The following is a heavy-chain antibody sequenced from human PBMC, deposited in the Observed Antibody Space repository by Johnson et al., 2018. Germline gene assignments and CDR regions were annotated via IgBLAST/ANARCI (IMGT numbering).Heavy chain of an antibody. D-gene: IGHD6-19*01. CDR2: IWHDGTEK. Sequence: QVQLVQSGGGVVQXGRSXRLXCVTSGFTFSSYGMHWVRQAPGKGLEWVAHIWHDGTEKDYADSVKGRFTISRDNSKNTLYLQMNSLRAEDTAVYFCARDRVEQWLVKNGMDVWGQGTTVIVSS. CDR3: ARDRVEQWLVKNGMDV. CDR1: GFTFSSYG. V-gene: IGHV3-33*01. J-gene: IGHJ6*02.